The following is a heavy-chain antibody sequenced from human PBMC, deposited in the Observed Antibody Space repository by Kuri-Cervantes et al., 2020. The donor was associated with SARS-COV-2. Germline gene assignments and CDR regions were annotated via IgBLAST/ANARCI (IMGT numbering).Heavy chain of an antibody. CDR2: ISSNGGST. D-gene: IGHD5-24*01. Sequence: GESLKISCAASGFTFSSYAMHWVRQAPGKGLEYVSAISSNGGSTYYADSVKGRFTISRDNSKNTLYLQMGSLRAEDTAVYYCARGTGLQFLDYWGQGTLVTVSS. CDR1: GFTFSSYA. J-gene: IGHJ4*02. CDR3: ARGTGLQFLDY. V-gene: IGHV3-64*02.